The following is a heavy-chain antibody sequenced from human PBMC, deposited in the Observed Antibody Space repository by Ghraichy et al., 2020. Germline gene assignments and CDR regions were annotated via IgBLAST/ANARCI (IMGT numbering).Heavy chain of an antibody. J-gene: IGHJ4*02. V-gene: IGHV3-11*06. D-gene: IGHD6-13*01. CDR1: GFTFSDYY. CDR3: AREIAPTGLRKRAFDF. Sequence: GGSLRLSCAASGFTFSDYYMTWIRQAPGKGVEWVSYVSDTGSYTNSADSVKGRFTISRDNAKNSLYLQMNSLRDEDTAVYFCAREIAPTGLRKRAFDFWGQGTLVTVSS. CDR2: VSDTGSYT.